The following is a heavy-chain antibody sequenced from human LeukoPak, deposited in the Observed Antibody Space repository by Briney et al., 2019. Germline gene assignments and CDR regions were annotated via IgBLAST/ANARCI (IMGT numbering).Heavy chain of an antibody. D-gene: IGHD6-13*01. CDR3: ARDWQDSSSWDFDY. J-gene: IGHJ4*02. CDR1: GFTFSSYA. CDR2: ISYDGSNK. V-gene: IGHV3-30-3*01. Sequence: GESLRLSCAASGFTFSSYAMHWVRQAPGKGLEWVAVISYDGSNKYYADSVKGRFTISRDNSKNTLYLQMNSLRAEDTAVYYCARDWQDSSSWDFDYWGQGTLVTVSS.